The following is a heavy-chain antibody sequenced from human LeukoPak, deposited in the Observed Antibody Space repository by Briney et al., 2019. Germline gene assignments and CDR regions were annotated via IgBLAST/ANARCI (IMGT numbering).Heavy chain of an antibody. J-gene: IGHJ6*03. CDR3: ASLDIVVVPAAIMDV. Sequence: ASVKVSCKASGYTFTGYYMHWLRQAPGQGLEWMGWINPNSGGTNYAQKFQGRVTMTRDTSISTAYMELSRLRSDDTAVYYCASLDIVVVPAAIMDVWGKGTTVTVSS. CDR2: INPNSGGT. D-gene: IGHD2-2*01. V-gene: IGHV1-2*02. CDR1: GYTFTGYY.